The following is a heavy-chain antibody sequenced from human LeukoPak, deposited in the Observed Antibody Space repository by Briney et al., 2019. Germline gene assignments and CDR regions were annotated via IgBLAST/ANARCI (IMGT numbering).Heavy chain of an antibody. D-gene: IGHD6-13*01. CDR1: GGSISYYY. Sequence: SDTLSLTCTVSGGSISYYYWSWIRQPPGKGLEWIGYIYYSGSTNYNPSLKSRVTISVDSSKDQFSLKLRSVTAADTAVYYCARVRYSSSWYEAYYFDYWGQGTLVTVSS. CDR3: ARVRYSSSWYEAYYFDY. V-gene: IGHV4-59*07. J-gene: IGHJ4*02. CDR2: IYYSGST.